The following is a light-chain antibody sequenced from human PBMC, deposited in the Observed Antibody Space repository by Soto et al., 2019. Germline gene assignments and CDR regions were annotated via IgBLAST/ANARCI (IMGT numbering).Light chain of an antibody. J-gene: IGKJ2*01. CDR2: AAS. CDR1: QGISSY. Sequence: AIRMTQSPSSFSASTGDRVTITCRASQGISSYLPWYQQKPGKAPKLLIYAASTLQSGVPSRFSGSGSGTDFTLPIRCLQSEHFATYYCHQYYSSPQPFGQATTLPIK. V-gene: IGKV1-8*01. CDR3: HQYYSSPQP.